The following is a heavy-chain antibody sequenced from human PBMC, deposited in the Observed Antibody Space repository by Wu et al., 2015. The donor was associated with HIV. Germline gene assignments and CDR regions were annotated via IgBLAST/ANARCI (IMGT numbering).Heavy chain of an antibody. D-gene: IGHD4-11*01. Sequence: QVQLVQSGPEAKRPGASVKVSCKASYILTSYPIGWVRQAPGQGLEWMARIIPMSDTTNYEQKFQGRVTITADKITSTTYMEIRSLRSEDTATYYCARGSIVDMTTSSYYFYPMDVWGQGTTVIV. CDR3: ARGSIVDMTTSSYYFYPMDV. J-gene: IGHJ6*02. CDR1: YILTSYP. CDR2: IIPMSDTT. V-gene: IGHV1-69*06.